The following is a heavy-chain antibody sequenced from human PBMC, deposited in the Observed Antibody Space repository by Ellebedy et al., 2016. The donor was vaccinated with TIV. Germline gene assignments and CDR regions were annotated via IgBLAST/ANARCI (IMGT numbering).Heavy chain of an antibody. CDR1: GGSISSGGYY. D-gene: IGHD2-15*01. J-gene: IGHJ6*02. V-gene: IGHV4-31*03. CDR3: ARATGPYCSGGSCSYYYGMDV. CDR2: IYYSGST. Sequence: SETLSLXXTVSGGSISSGGYYWSWIRQHPGKGLEWIGCIYYSGSTYYNPSLKSRVTISVDTSKNQFSLKLSSVTAADTAVYYCARATGPYCSGGSCSYYYGMDVWGQGTTVTVSS.